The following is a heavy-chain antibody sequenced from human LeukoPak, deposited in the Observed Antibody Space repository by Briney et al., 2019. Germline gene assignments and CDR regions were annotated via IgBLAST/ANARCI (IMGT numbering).Heavy chain of an antibody. CDR1: GFTSSSYG. Sequence: GGSLRLSCAASGFTSSSYGMHWVRQAPGKGLEWVAVIWYDGSNKYYADSVKGRFTISRDNSKNTLYLQMNSLRAEDTAVYYCARASTVTTTYYYYYGMDVWGQGTTVTVSS. CDR3: ARASTVTTTYYYYYGMDV. CDR2: IWYDGSNK. V-gene: IGHV3-33*01. D-gene: IGHD4-17*01. J-gene: IGHJ6*02.